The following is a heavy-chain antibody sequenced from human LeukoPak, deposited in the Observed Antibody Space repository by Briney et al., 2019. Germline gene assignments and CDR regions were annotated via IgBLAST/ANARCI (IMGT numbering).Heavy chain of an antibody. D-gene: IGHD6-19*01. CDR3: AKLRSGWYSYY. J-gene: IGHJ4*02. Sequence: GGSLRLSCAPSGLTFWSLAMSCARQGPGKALVGVSAICGSGGSTYYGDSVKGRFTISRDNSKNTLYLQMNSLRDEHTAVYYCAKLRSGWYSYYWVQRTQVTVSS. V-gene: IGHV3-23*01. CDR1: GLTFWSLA. CDR2: ICGSGGST.